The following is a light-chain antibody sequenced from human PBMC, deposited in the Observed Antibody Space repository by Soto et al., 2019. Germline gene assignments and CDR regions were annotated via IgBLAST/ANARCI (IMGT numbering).Light chain of an antibody. CDR1: QGITYY. CDR2: AAS. Sequence: DIQMTQSPSSLSASVGDRVTITCRASQGITYYLAWYQQKPGKVPKLLIYAASTLQSGVPSRFSGGGSGADFTLTISSLQPEDVATYYCQKYNSAPWTFGQGTKVEIK. J-gene: IGKJ1*01. CDR3: QKYNSAPWT. V-gene: IGKV1-27*01.